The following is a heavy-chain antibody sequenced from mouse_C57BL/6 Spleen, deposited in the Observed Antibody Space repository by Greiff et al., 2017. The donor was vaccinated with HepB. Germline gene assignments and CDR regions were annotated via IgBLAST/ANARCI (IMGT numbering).Heavy chain of an antibody. J-gene: IGHJ1*03. D-gene: IGHD1-1*01. CDR2: FHPYNDDT. CDR3: GRATTVVADWYFDD. Sequence: VQLQQSGAELVKPGASVKMSCKASGYTFTTYPIEWMKQNHGKSLEWIGNFHPYNDDTKYNEKFKGKATLSVEKSSSTVYLELSRLTSDDSAVYYCGRATTVVADWYFDDWGTGTTVTVSS. CDR1: GYTFTTYP. V-gene: IGHV1-47*01.